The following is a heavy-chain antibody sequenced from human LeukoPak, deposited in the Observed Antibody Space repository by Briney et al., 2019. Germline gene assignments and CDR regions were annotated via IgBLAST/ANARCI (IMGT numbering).Heavy chain of an antibody. CDR3: ASRYCSSTSCSPVIDY. CDR2: IKQDGSEK. D-gene: IGHD2-2*01. CDR1: GFTVSSNY. Sequence: GGSLRLSCAASGFTVSSNYMSWVRQAPGKGLEWVANIKQDGSEKYYVDSVKGRFTISRDNAKNSLYLQMNSLRAEDTAVYYCASRYCSSTSCSPVIDYWGQGTLVTVSS. J-gene: IGHJ4*02. V-gene: IGHV3-7*01.